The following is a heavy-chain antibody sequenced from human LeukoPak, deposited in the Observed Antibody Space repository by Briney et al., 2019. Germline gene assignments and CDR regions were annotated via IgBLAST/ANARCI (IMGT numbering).Heavy chain of an antibody. D-gene: IGHD3-10*02. CDR2: VSPDGYS. Sequence: SETLSLTCAVSGVSLTDYYWSWIRQSPGKGLAWIGEVSPDGYSKYNPSLKSRVSIPVDTSENQLSLRLSSVTAADTSIYYCARIRCGSGPEICYNYWAQGTLVTVSS. CDR1: GVSLTDYY. J-gene: IGHJ4*02. CDR3: ARIRCGSGPEICYNY. V-gene: IGHV4-34*01.